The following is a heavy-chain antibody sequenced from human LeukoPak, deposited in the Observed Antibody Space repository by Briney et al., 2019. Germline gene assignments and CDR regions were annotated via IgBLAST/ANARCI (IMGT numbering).Heavy chain of an antibody. V-gene: IGHV1-69*05. Sequence: GASVKASCKASGGTFSSYAISWVRQAPGQGLEWMGGIIPIFGTANYAQKFQGRVTMTRDMSTSTVYMELSSLRSEDTAVYYCARGGNPDSSSWYYYYYYMDVWGKGTTVTVSS. J-gene: IGHJ6*03. CDR1: GGTFSSYA. CDR3: ARGGNPDSSSWYYYYYYMDV. CDR2: IIPIFGTA. D-gene: IGHD6-13*01.